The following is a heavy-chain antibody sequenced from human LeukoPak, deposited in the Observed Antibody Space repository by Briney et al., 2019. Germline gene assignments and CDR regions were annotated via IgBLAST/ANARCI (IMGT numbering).Heavy chain of an antibody. J-gene: IGHJ4*02. V-gene: IGHV4-59*01. CDR2: IYYSRST. CDR3: ARGRYGSGTFDY. D-gene: IGHD3-10*01. CDR1: GCSISSYY. Sequence: SETLSLTCTVSGCSISSYYWSWIRQPPGKGLEWIGYIYYSRSTNYNPTLKSRVTISIDTSKNQFSLKLRSVTAADTAVYYCARGRYGSGTFDYWGQGTLVTVSS.